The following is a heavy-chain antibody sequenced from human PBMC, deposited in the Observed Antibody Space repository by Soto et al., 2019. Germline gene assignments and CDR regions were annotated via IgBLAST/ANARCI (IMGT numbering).Heavy chain of an antibody. CDR3: ARLAEDYSNHWAMAIYFDY. CDR1: GCSISSSSYY. Sequence: PSETLSLTCTFSGCSISSSSYYWGWIRQPPGKGLEWIGSIYYSGSTYYNPSLKSRVTISIDTSKNQFSLKLSSVTAADTAVYYCARLAEDYSNHWAMAIYFDYWGQGTLVTVSS. V-gene: IGHV4-39*01. J-gene: IGHJ4*02. CDR2: IYYSGST. D-gene: IGHD4-4*01.